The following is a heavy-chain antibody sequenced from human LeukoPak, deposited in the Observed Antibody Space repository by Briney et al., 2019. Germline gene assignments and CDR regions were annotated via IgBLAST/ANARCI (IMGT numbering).Heavy chain of an antibody. CDR1: GFTFSGSA. V-gene: IGHV3-73*01. Sequence: GGSLRLSCAASGFTFSGSAMHWVRQASGKGLEWVGRIKSKADNYATAYAASVIGRFTISRDDSKNTAYLQMNSLKTEDTAVYYCTRHGEGYYYYGLDVWGQGTTVTVSS. D-gene: IGHD3-10*01. J-gene: IGHJ6*02. CDR3: TRHGEGYYYYGLDV. CDR2: IKSKADNYAT.